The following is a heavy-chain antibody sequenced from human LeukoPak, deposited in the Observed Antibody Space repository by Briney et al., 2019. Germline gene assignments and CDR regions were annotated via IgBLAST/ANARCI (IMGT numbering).Heavy chain of an antibody. CDR3: AADYYDSSVLGY. V-gene: IGHV1-58*02. Sequence: ASVKVSCKASGFTFTSSAMQWVRQARGQCLEWIGWIVVGSGNTNYAQKFQERVTITRDMSTSTAYMELSSLRSEDTAVYYCAADYYDSSVLGYWGQGTLVTVSS. CDR2: IVVGSGNT. CDR1: GFTFTSSA. J-gene: IGHJ4*02. D-gene: IGHD3-22*01.